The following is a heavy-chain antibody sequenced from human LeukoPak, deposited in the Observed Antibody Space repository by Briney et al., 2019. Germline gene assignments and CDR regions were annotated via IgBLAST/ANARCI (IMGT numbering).Heavy chain of an antibody. V-gene: IGHV3-7*01. CDR3: ARLGVGATHDYYYGMDV. J-gene: IGHJ6*02. CDR1: GFTFSSYW. D-gene: IGHD1-26*01. Sequence: GSLRLSCAASGFTFSSYWMSWVRQAPGKGLEWVANIKQDGSGKYYVDSVKGRFTISRDNAKNSLYLQMNSLRAEDTAVYYCARLGVGATHDYYYGMDVWGQGTTVTVSS. CDR2: IKQDGSGK.